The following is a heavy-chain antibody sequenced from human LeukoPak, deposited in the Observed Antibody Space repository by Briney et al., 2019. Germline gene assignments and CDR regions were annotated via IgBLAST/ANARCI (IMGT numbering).Heavy chain of an antibody. J-gene: IGHJ4*02. CDR1: GFTFDDYA. D-gene: IGHD4-17*01. V-gene: IGHV3-9*01. CDR2: ISWNSGSI. CDR3: ARKRFDYGDYDCFDY. Sequence: GGSLRLSCAASGFTFDDYAMHWVRHAPGKGLEWVSGISWNSGSIGYADSVKGRFTISRDNAKNSLYLQMNSLRAEDTALYYCARKRFDYGDYDCFDYWGQGTLVTVSS.